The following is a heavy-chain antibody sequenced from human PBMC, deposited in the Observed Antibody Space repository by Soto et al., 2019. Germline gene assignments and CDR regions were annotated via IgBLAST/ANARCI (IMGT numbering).Heavy chain of an antibody. CDR1: GYTFTSYG. J-gene: IGHJ6*02. CDR3: ARTVATDQSQYYYYGMDV. Sequence: QVPLVQSGAEVKKPGASVKVSCKASGYTFTSYGISWVRQAPGQGLEWMGWISAYNGNTNYAQKLQGRVTMTTDTSTSTAYMELRSLRSDDTAVYYCARTVATDQSQYYYYGMDVWGQGTTVTVSS. V-gene: IGHV1-18*01. D-gene: IGHD5-12*01. CDR2: ISAYNGNT.